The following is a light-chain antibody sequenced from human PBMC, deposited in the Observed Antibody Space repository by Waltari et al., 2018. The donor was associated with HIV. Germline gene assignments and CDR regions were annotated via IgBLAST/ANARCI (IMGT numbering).Light chain of an antibody. CDR1: QHIGST. CDR2: YAS. J-gene: IGKJ1*01. V-gene: IGKV6-21*01. Sequence: VLTQPPDSRSAAANETVSITCRASQHIGSTLHWYQQKPGQSPQLLIKYASQSVSGVPSRFSGSGSGTEFTLSITGLQTDDAATYYCQQSSGSPPTFGQGTTVDI. CDR3: QQSSGSPPT.